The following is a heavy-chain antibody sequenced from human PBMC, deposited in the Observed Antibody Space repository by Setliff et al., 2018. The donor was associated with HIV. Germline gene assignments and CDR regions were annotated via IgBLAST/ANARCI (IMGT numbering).Heavy chain of an antibody. CDR3: ASKGGSGNYPDSDAFDI. D-gene: IGHD3-10*01. J-gene: IGHJ3*02. V-gene: IGHV1-46*01. CDR2: INPSGDIT. Sequence: EASVKVSCKASGNTFSSHYMHWVRQAPGKGLEWMGLINPSGDITSYAEKFQGRVTMTRDTSTSTVYMELRSLRSEDTAIYYCASKGGSGNYPDSDAFDIWGQGTLVTVSS. CDR1: GNTFSSHY.